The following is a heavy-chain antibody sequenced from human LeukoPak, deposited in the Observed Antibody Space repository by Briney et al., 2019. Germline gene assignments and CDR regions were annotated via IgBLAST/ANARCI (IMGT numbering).Heavy chain of an antibody. CDR1: GFTFSSYG. V-gene: IGHV3-33*08. CDR3: ASSAGALIDC. Sequence: GGSLRLSCAASGFTFSSYGMHWVRQAPGKGLEWVAVIWFDGSNKFYADSVKGRFTISRDNSKNALYLQMNSLRAEDTAVYYCASSAGALIDCWGQGTLVIVSS. D-gene: IGHD6-19*01. J-gene: IGHJ4*02. CDR2: IWFDGSNK.